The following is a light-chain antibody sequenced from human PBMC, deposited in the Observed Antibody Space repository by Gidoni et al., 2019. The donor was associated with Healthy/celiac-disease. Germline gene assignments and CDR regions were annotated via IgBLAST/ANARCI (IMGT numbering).Light chain of an antibody. CDR2: QDS. J-gene: IGLJ2*01. Sequence: SYELTQPPSVSVSPGQTASITCSGDKLGDKYACWYQQKPGQSPVLVIYQDSKRPSGFPERFSGSSSGNTATLTISGTQAMYVADYYCQAWDSSTVVFGGGTKLTVL. CDR3: QAWDSSTVV. V-gene: IGLV3-1*01. CDR1: KLGDKY.